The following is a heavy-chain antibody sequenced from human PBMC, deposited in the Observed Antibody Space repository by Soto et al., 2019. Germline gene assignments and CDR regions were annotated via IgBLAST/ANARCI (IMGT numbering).Heavy chain of an antibody. V-gene: IGHV2-5*02. CDR1: GFSFTTTSMG. D-gene: IGHD1-1*01. Sequence: QITLKEAGPTLVKPTETLTLTCTFSGFSFTTTSMGVGWTRQPPGKALEWLAIIYWDGESRYNPLLRRRLTLTEDTSKNQVVLTMTNMYPKDTATYYCTHRDSTGTTTYFDSWGQGIPVTVAS. J-gene: IGHJ4*02. CDR3: THRDSTGTTTYFDS. CDR2: IYWDGES.